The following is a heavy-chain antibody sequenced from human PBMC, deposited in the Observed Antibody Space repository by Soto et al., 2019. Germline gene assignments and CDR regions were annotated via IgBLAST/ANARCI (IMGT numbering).Heavy chain of an antibody. CDR3: ARDLGAGIYDILTGYSTHKFNY. CDR2: ISAYNGNT. J-gene: IGHJ4*02. V-gene: IGHV1-18*01. Sequence: ASVKVSCKASGYTFTSYGISWVRQAPGQGLEWMGWISAYNGNTNYAQKLQGRVTMTTDTSTSTAYMELRSLRSDDTAVYYCARDLGAGIYDILTGYSTHKFNYWGQGTLVTVSS. CDR1: GYTFTSYG. D-gene: IGHD3-9*01.